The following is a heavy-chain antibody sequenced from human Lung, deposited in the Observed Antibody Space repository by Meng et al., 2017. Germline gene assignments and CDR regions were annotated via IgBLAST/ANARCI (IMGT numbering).Heavy chain of an antibody. CDR2: MSFDGAQI. CDR1: GFTFNTYA. V-gene: IGHV3-30*01. J-gene: IGHJ2*01. Sequence: QVGLVEAGGGVVQPGGSLGLSCAASGFTFNTYAMHWVRQAPGKGLEWVSLMSFDGAQIYYSGSVRGRFTISRDNSKNTLYLQMNSPRAEDTAVYYCARDKPPNDVWGRGTLVTVSS. CDR3: ARDKPPNDV.